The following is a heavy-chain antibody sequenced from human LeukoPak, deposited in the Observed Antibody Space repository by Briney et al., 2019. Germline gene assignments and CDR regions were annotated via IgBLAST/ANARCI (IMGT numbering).Heavy chain of an antibody. CDR2: INHSGST. CDR3: ARKSGFYYYFDY. D-gene: IGHD6-25*01. V-gene: IGHV4-34*01. J-gene: IGHJ4*02. Sequence: SETLSLPCAVYGGSFSGYYWSWIRQPPGKGLEWIGEINHSGSTNYNPSLKSRVTISVDTSKNQFSLKLSSVTAADTAVYYCARKSGFYYYFDYWGQGTLVTVSS. CDR1: GGSFSGYY.